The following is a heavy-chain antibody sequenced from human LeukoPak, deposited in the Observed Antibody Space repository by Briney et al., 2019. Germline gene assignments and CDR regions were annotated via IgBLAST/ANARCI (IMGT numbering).Heavy chain of an antibody. CDR3: AKGSGSSCYSPCDY. V-gene: IGHV3-23*01. CDR1: GFTFSSYA. J-gene: IGHJ4*02. D-gene: IGHD2-15*01. Sequence: GGSLRLSCAASGFTFSSYAMSWVRQAPGKGLEWVSAISGSGGSTYYADSVRGRFTISRDNSKDTLYLQMDSLRAEDTAVYHCAKGSGSSCYSPCDYWGQGILVTVSS. CDR2: ISGSGGST.